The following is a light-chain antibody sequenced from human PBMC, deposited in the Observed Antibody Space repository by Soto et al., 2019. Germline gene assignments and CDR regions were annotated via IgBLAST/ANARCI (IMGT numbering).Light chain of an antibody. CDR3: QQYGSSPLST. V-gene: IGKV3-20*01. J-gene: IGKJ5*01. CDR1: QSVSSSY. Sequence: EIVLTQSPGTLSLSPGERATLSCRASQSVSSSYLAWYQQKPGQAPRILIYGASRRATGIPDRVSGSGSETDFTRTIRRLEPEDFAVYYCQQYGSSPLSTFGQGTRLEIK. CDR2: GAS.